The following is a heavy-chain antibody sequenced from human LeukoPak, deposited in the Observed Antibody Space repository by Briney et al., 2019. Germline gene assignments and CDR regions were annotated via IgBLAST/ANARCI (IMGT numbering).Heavy chain of an antibody. CDR2: ISAYNGKT. CDR3: ARDFVGATKGGFHY. D-gene: IGHD1-26*01. Sequence: ASVTLSCIVSGYTFTSYGISWVRQAPGQGLEWMGWISAYNGKTNYAQKLQGRVTMTTDTSTSTAYMELRGLRSDDTAVYYCARDFVGATKGGFHYWGEGTLVSVSS. CDR1: GYTFTSYG. J-gene: IGHJ4*02. V-gene: IGHV1-18*01.